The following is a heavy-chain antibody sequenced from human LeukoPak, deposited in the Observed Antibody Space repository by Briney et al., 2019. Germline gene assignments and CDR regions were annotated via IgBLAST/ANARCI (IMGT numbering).Heavy chain of an antibody. D-gene: IGHD1-1*01. CDR1: GGSFSGFY. CDR3: AREERRRGLLGRTFDY. CDR2: INHSGST. J-gene: IGHJ4*02. Sequence: SETLSLTCAVYGGSFSGFYWTWIRQPPGKGLEWIGEINHSGSTNYNPSLKSRVTISVDTSKNQFSLKLSSVTAADTAVYYCAREERRRGLLGRTFDYWGQGTLVTVSS. V-gene: IGHV4-34*01.